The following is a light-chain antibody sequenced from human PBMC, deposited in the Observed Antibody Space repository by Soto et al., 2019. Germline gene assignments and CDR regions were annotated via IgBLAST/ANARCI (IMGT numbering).Light chain of an antibody. V-gene: IGLV2-11*01. CDR2: DVS. Sequence: QSALTQPRSVSGSPGQSVTISCTGTSSDVGGYNYVSWYRQHPGKAPKPMIYDVSKRPSGVPDRFSGSKSGNTASLTISARQAADEADYYCCSYAGSYTWVFVAGTKLTVL. J-gene: IGLJ1*01. CDR1: SSDVGGYNY. CDR3: CSYAGSYTWV.